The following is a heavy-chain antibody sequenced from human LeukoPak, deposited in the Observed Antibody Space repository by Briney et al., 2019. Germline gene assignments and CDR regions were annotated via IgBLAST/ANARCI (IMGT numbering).Heavy chain of an antibody. J-gene: IGHJ4*02. D-gene: IGHD6-13*01. CDR1: GGSISSGGYY. V-gene: IGHV4-61*08. CDR2: IYSSGST. CDR3: ARRTYSSSWYFDY. Sequence: SETLSLTCTVSGGSISSGGYYWSWIRQHPGKGLEWIGYIYSSGSTNYNPSLKSRVTISVDPSKNQFSLKLSSVTAADTAVYYCARRTYSSSWYFDYWDQGTLVTVSS.